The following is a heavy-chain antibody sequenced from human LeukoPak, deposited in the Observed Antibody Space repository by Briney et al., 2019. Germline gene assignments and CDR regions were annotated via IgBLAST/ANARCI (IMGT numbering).Heavy chain of an antibody. Sequence: QAGGSLRLSCAASGFTFSSHWMHWVRQAPGKGLVWVSRINSDGSTTTYADSVKGRFTISRDNANNTLYLQMNSLRAEDTAVYYCARERDGGSYRDDYWGQGTLVTVSS. CDR2: INSDGSTT. V-gene: IGHV3-74*01. CDR3: ARERDGGSYRDDY. J-gene: IGHJ4*02. CDR1: GFTFSSHW. D-gene: IGHD1-26*01.